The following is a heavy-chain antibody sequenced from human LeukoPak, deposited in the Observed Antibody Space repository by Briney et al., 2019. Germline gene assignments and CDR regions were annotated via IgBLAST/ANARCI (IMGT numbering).Heavy chain of an antibody. D-gene: IGHD6-6*01. CDR3: ARGSRSIAARLYYYYYGMDV. J-gene: IGHJ6*02. Sequence: GASVKVSCKASGYTFTSYDINWVRQATGQGLEWMGWMNPNSGNTGYAQKFQGRVTMTRNTSISTAYMELSSLRSEDTAVHYCARGSRSIAARLYYYYYGMDVWGQGTTVTVSS. CDR2: MNPNSGNT. V-gene: IGHV1-8*01. CDR1: GYTFTSYD.